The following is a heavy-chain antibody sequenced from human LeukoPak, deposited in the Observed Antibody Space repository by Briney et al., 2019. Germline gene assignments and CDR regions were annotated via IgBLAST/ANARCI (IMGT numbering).Heavy chain of an antibody. Sequence: SETLSLXCTVSGGSISSSSYYWGWIRQPPGKGLEWIGSIYYSGSTYYNPSLKSRVTISVDTSKNQFSLKLSSVTAADTAVYYCARQILWFGEFEDYYYMDVWGKGTTVTVSS. CDR1: GGSISSSSYY. CDR2: IYYSGST. V-gene: IGHV4-39*01. CDR3: ARQILWFGEFEDYYYMDV. J-gene: IGHJ6*03. D-gene: IGHD3-10*01.